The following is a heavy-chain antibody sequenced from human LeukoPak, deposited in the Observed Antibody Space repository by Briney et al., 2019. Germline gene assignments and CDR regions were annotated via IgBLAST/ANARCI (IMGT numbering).Heavy chain of an antibody. J-gene: IGHJ4*02. V-gene: IGHV4-38-2*01. CDR2: IYHSGST. CDR3: ARYGYCSSTSCYRDGFDY. CDR1: GYSISSGYY. D-gene: IGHD2-2*02. Sequence: SETLSLTCAVSGYSISSGYYWGWIRQPPGKGLEWIGSIYHSGSTYYNPSLKSRVTISVDTSKNQFSLKLSSVTAADTAVYYCARYGYCSSTSCYRDGFDYWGQGTLVTVSS.